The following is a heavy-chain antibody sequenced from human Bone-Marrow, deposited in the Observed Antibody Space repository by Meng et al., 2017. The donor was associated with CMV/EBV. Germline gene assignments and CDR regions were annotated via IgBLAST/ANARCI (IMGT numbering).Heavy chain of an antibody. CDR1: GGSFSGYY. D-gene: IGHD3-3*01. V-gene: IGHV4-59*01. CDR3: ARGGDYDFWSGPSPDY. CDR2: TYNSGST. Sequence: YGGSFSGYYWSWIRQPPGKGLEWIGYTYNSGSTNYNPSLKSRVTISIDTSKNQFSLKVSSVTAADTAAYYCARGGDYDFWSGPSPDYWGQGTLVTVSS. J-gene: IGHJ4*02.